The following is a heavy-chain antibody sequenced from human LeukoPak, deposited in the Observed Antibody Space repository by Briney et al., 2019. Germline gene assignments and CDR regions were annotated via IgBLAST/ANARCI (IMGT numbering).Heavy chain of an antibody. CDR2: IYTSGST. D-gene: IGHD4-17*01. J-gene: IGHJ6*02. CDR1: GGSISSYY. Sequence: SSETLSLTWTVSGGSISSYYWSWIRQPAGKGLEWIGRIYTSGSTNYNPSLKSRVTMSVDTSKNQFSLKLSSVTAADTAVYYCARDLYGGYGDYADYYYYGMDVWGQGTTVTVSS. CDR3: ARDLYGGYGDYADYYYYGMDV. V-gene: IGHV4-4*07.